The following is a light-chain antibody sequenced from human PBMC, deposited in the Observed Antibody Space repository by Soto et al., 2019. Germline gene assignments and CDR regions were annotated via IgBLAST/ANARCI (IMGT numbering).Light chain of an antibody. V-gene: IGKV1-33*01. CDR2: DAS. Sequence: DIQMTQSPSSLFASVGDRVTITCQATQDINIYLNWYQQKPGKAPNLLIYDASNLEIGVPSRFSGSGSGTHFTFTISRLEPEDFAVYYCQQYGSSPWTFGQGTKVDIK. CDR3: QQYGSSPWT. CDR1: QDINIY. J-gene: IGKJ1*01.